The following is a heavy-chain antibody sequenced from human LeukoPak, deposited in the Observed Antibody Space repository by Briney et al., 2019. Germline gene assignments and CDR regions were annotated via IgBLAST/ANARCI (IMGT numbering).Heavy chain of an antibody. V-gene: IGHV4-39*01. J-gene: IGHJ3*02. CDR1: GGSISSSSYY. Sequence: SETLSLTCTVSGGSISSSSYYWGWLRQPPGKGLEWLGSIYYSGSTYYNPSLKSRVTISVDTSKNQFSLKLSSVTAADTAVYYCARRSAYSSGWYKAFDIWGQGTMVTVSS. D-gene: IGHD6-19*01. CDR3: ARRSAYSSGWYKAFDI. CDR2: IYYSGST.